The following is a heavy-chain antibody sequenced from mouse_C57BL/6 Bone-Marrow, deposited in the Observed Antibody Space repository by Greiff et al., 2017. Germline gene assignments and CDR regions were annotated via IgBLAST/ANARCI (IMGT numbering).Heavy chain of an antibody. CDR2: IDPSDSYP. Sequence: QVQLQQSGAELVRPGTSVKLSCKASGYTFTSYWMHWVKQRPGQGLEWIGVIDPSDSYPNYNQKFKGKATLTVDPSSSTAYMQLSSLTSEDSAVYYCAREYYGSSYVYWYFDVWGTGTTVTVSS. V-gene: IGHV1-59*01. J-gene: IGHJ1*03. CDR3: AREYYGSSYVYWYFDV. D-gene: IGHD1-1*01. CDR1: GYTFTSYW.